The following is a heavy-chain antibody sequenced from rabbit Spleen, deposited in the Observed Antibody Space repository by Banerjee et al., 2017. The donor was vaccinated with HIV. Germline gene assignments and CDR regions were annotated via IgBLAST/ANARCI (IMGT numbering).Heavy chain of an antibody. CDR2: IYAGCSGST. D-gene: IGHD2-1*01. V-gene: IGHV1S45*01. Sequence: AESGGGLVQPEGSLTLTCTASGFSFSGGYWICLARQAPGKGLEWIGCIYAGCSGSTYYASWAKGRFSISKTSSTTVTLQMTSLTVADTATYFCARGDNGVDAFNLWGRGTLGTVS. CDR1: GFSFSGGYW. CDR3: ARGDNGVDAFNL. J-gene: IGHJ4*01.